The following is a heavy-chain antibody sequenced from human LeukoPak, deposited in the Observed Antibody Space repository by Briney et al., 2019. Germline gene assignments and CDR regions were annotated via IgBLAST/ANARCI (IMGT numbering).Heavy chain of an antibody. Sequence: SETLSLTCAVYGGSFSGYYWSWIRQPPGKGLEWIGEINHSGSTNYNPSLKSRVTISVDTSKNQFSLKLSSVTAADTTVYYCAIHIVVVPAAKKKNWFDPWGQGTLVTVSS. CDR2: INHSGST. J-gene: IGHJ5*02. D-gene: IGHD2-2*01. CDR3: AIHIVVVPAAKKKNWFDP. CDR1: GGSFSGYY. V-gene: IGHV4-34*01.